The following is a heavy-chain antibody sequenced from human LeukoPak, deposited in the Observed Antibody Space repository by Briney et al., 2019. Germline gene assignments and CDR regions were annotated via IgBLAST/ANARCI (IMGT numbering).Heavy chain of an antibody. J-gene: IGHJ6*03. CDR1: GGTFSSYA. CDR3: ATNRLGRENYYYMDV. CDR2: IIPIFGTA. Sequence: GASVKVSCKASGGTFSSYAISWVRQAPGQGLEWMGGIIPIFGTANYAQKFQGRVTITADESTSTAYMELSSLRSEDTAVYYCATNRLGRENYYYMDVWGKGTTVTVSS. D-gene: IGHD1-26*01. V-gene: IGHV1-69*13.